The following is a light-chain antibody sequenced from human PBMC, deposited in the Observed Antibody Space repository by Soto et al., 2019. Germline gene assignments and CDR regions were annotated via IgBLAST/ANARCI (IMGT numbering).Light chain of an antibody. V-gene: IGKV3-15*01. CDR1: QSVSSSY. CDR3: QPYNNWPLT. Sequence: DIVLTQSPGTLSLSPGERATLSCRGSQSVSSSYLAWYKKKPGQAPRLLIYDTSTRDTGVPDRVSGSRSGPEVTLTINSLQSEDFAIYYCQPYNNWPLTFGGGTKVDIK. J-gene: IGKJ4*01. CDR2: DTS.